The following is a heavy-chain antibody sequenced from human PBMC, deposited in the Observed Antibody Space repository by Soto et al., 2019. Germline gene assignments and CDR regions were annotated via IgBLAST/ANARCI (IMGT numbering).Heavy chain of an antibody. Sequence: GGSLRLSCAASGFTFSSYAMSWVRQAPGKGLEGVSVIRGSGGSTYYAASVKGRFTISRDNSQNTLFLQMNSLRAEDTAIYYCAKLMGDYYYYGMDVWGQGTTVTVS. D-gene: IGHD3-16*01. CDR2: IRGSGGST. CDR1: GFTFSSYA. V-gene: IGHV3-23*01. J-gene: IGHJ6*02. CDR3: AKLMGDYYYYGMDV.